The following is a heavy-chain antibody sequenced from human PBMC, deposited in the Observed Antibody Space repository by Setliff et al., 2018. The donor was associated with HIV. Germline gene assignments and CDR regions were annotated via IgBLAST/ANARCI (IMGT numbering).Heavy chain of an antibody. D-gene: IGHD4-17*01. CDR1: GFTFSNAC. Sequence: GGSLRLSCAASGFTFSNACMNWVRQAPGKGLEWVGRIKSKTAGGTTDYAAPVTGRFTISRDNSTSIAYLQMNSLRTKDTAVYFCSRGARPTDEYVWFDPWGQGTLVTVSS. CDR3: SRGARPTDEYVWFDP. V-gene: IGHV3-15*07. CDR2: IKSKTAGGTT. J-gene: IGHJ5*02.